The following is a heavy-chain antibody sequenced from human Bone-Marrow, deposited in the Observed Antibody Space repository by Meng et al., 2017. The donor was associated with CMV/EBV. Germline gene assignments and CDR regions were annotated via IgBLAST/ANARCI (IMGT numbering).Heavy chain of an antibody. CDR1: GGSISSRNW. CDR3: ARNHGKTDFDY. J-gene: IGHJ4*02. Sequence: LTCAVSGGSISSRNWWSWGRQPPGKGLEWIGEIYHSGSTNYNPSLKSRVTISVDKSKSQFSLKLSSVTAADTAVYYCARNHGKTDFDYWGQGTLVTVSS. D-gene: IGHD1-14*01. V-gene: IGHV4-4*02. CDR2: IYHSGST.